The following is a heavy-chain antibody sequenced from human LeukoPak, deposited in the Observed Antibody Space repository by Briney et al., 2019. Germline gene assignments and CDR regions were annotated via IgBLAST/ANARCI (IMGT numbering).Heavy chain of an antibody. CDR2: MNPNSGNT. CDR1: GYTFASYD. CDR3: ARGPEGYGDYEYYFDY. Sequence: ASVKVSCKASGYTFASYDINWVRQATGQGLEWMGWMNPNSGNTGYAQKFQGRVTVTRNTSISTAYMELSSLRSEDTAVYYCARGPEGYGDYEYYFDYWGQGTLVTVSS. D-gene: IGHD4-17*01. V-gene: IGHV1-8*01. J-gene: IGHJ4*02.